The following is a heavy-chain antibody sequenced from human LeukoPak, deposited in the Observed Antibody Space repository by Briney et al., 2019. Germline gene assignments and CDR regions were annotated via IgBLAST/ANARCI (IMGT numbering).Heavy chain of an antibody. CDR3: AGLVYGDYPFDY. CDR1: GGAFSSYA. D-gene: IGHD4-17*01. CDR2: IIPIFGTA. Sequence: SVKVSCKASGGAFSSYAISWVRQAPGQGLEWMGGIIPIFGTANYAQKFQGRVTITADESTSTAYMELSSLRSEDTAVYYCAGLVYGDYPFDYWGQGTLVTVSS. J-gene: IGHJ4*02. V-gene: IGHV1-69*13.